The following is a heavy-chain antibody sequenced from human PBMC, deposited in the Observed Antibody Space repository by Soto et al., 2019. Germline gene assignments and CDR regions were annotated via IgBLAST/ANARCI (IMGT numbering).Heavy chain of an antibody. CDR1: GFTFSSYW. CDR3: ARAKRGYSGYGSHY. Sequence: PGGSLRLSCAASGFTFSSYWMSWVRQAPGKGLEWVANIKQDGSEKYYVDSVKGRFTISRDNAKNSLYLQMNSLRAEDTAVYYCARAKRGYSGYGSHYWGQGTLVTVSS. D-gene: IGHD5-12*01. CDR2: IKQDGSEK. V-gene: IGHV3-7*01. J-gene: IGHJ4*02.